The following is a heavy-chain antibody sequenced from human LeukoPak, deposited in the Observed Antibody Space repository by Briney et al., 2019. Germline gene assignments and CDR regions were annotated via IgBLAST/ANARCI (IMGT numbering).Heavy chain of an antibody. D-gene: IGHD2-15*01. V-gene: IGHV1-2*05. CDR3: AIAGGGSDAFDI. Sequence: ASVKVSCKASGYTFTVYYIHWVRQAPGQGLEWMGRINPNSGGTSYAQKFQGRVTMTRDTSISTAYMELSRLRSDDTVVYYCAIAGGGSDAFDIWGQGTMVTVSS. CDR2: INPNSGGT. CDR1: GYTFTVYY. J-gene: IGHJ3*02.